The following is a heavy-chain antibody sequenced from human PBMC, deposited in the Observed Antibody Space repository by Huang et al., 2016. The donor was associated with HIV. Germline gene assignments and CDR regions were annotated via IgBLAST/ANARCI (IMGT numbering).Heavy chain of an antibody. CDR1: GASISGTSYY. D-gene: IGHD6-19*01. CDR3: ARHPVAGFYFDF. V-gene: IGHV4-39*01. Sequence: QLQLQESGPGLVKPSGTLSLSCTVSGASISGTSYYWGWIRQPPGQGREWIGSIYYSGSTYSNPSLKSRVSVSVDASRNQFSLNLSSMTAADTAVYYCARHPVAGFYFDFWGQGTLVIVSS. J-gene: IGHJ4*02. CDR2: IYYSGST.